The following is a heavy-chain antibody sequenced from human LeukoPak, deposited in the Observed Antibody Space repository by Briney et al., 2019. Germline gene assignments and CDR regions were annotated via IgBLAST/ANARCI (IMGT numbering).Heavy chain of an antibody. CDR1: GGSISSYY. J-gene: IGHJ6*02. Sequence: SETLSLTCTVSGGSISSYYWSWIRQPPGKGLEWIGYIYYSGSTNYNPSLKSRVTISVDTSKNQFSLKLSSVTAADTAVYYCARGPVSCSWNPYYSYYGMDVWGQATTVTVSS. V-gene: IGHV4-59*01. D-gene: IGHD6-13*01. CDR2: IYYSGST. CDR3: ARGPVSCSWNPYYSYYGMDV.